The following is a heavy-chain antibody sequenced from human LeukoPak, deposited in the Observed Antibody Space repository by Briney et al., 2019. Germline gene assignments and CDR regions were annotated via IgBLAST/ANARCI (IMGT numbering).Heavy chain of an antibody. CDR2: ISGSGGST. CDR1: GFTFSSYA. V-gene: IGHV3-23*01. D-gene: IGHD2-2*01. Sequence: GGPLRLSCAASGFTFSSYAMSWVRQAPGKGLEWVSAISGSGGSTYYADSVKGRFTISRDNSKNTLYLQMNSLRAEDTAVYYCAKDRARYCSSTSCSYFDYWGQGTLVTVSS. CDR3: AKDRARYCSSTSCSYFDY. J-gene: IGHJ4*02.